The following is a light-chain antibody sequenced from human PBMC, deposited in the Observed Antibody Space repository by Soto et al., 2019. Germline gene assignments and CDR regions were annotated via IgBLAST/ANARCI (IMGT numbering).Light chain of an antibody. Sequence: QSALTQPASVSGSLGQSITMSCTGSTSDFGDDKYVSWYQQQPGKGPNLLIYGVTNRPSGVSNRFSGSKSGNTASLTISGLQVEDEADYFCGSLTTTRIWVFGGGTKLTVL. CDR2: GVT. V-gene: IGLV2-14*01. J-gene: IGLJ3*02. CDR3: GSLTTTRIWV. CDR1: TSDFGDDKY.